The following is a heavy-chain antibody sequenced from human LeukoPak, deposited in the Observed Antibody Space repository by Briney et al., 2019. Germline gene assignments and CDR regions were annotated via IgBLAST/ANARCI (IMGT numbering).Heavy chain of an antibody. CDR3: ARESGYYSSDC. V-gene: IGHV3-7*01. J-gene: IGHJ4*02. CDR1: GFTFSSYW. Sequence: PGGSLRLSCAASGFTFSSYWMTWVRQAPGKGLEWVANIKQDGSEKYYVDSVKGRFTISRDNAKNSLYLQMNSLRAEDTAVYYCARESGYYSSDCWGQGTLVTVSS. CDR2: IKQDGSEK. D-gene: IGHD3-22*01.